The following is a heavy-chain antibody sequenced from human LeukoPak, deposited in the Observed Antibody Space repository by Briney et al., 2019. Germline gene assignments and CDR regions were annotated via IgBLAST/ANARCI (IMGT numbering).Heavy chain of an antibody. Sequence: SETLSLTCAVYGGSFSGYYWSWIRQPPGKGLEWIGEINHSGSTNYNPSLKSRVTISVDTSKNQFSLKLSSVTAADTAVYYCARSIAAHGGYYYYYYYMDVWGKGTTVTASS. CDR3: ARSIAAHGGYYYYYYYMDV. D-gene: IGHD6-6*01. CDR1: GGSFSGYY. J-gene: IGHJ6*03. V-gene: IGHV4-34*01. CDR2: INHSGST.